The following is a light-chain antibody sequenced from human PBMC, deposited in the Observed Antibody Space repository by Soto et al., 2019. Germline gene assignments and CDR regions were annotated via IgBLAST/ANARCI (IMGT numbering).Light chain of an antibody. CDR2: EVS. CDR3: SSYTTTITVL. Sequence: QSALTQPASVSGSPGQSITISCTGTSSDVGAHKYVSWYQQHPGKAPKLIIYEVSDRPSGVSPRFSGSKSGNTASLTISGLQAEDEAHYYCSSYTTTITVLFGGGTKLTVL. CDR1: SSDVGAHKY. J-gene: IGLJ2*01. V-gene: IGLV2-14*01.